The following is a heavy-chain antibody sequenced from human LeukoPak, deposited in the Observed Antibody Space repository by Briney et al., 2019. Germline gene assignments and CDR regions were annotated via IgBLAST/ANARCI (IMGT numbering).Heavy chain of an antibody. D-gene: IGHD3-9*01. CDR1: GYTFTSYG. Sequence: ASVKVSCKASGYTFTSYGISWVRQAPGQGLEWMGWISAYNGNTNYAQKLQGRVTMTTDTSTSTAYMELRSLRSDDTAVYYCARPYYDILTGYYLDYWGQGTLVTVSS. CDR3: ARPYYDILTGYYLDY. J-gene: IGHJ4*02. V-gene: IGHV1-18*01. CDR2: ISAYNGNT.